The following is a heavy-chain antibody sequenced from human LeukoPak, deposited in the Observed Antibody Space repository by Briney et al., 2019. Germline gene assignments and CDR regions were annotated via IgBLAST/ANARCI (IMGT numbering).Heavy chain of an antibody. CDR3: ARRSREYSSSWTDAFDI. J-gene: IGHJ3*02. V-gene: IGHV5-51*01. D-gene: IGHD6-13*01. Sequence: GESLKISCKGSGYSFTNYWIGWVRQMPGKGLEWMGIIHPGDSDIRYSPSFQGQVTISDDKSISTAYLQWSSLKASDTAMYYCARRSREYSSSWTDAFDIWGQGTMVTVSS. CDR1: GYSFTNYW. CDR2: IHPGDSDI.